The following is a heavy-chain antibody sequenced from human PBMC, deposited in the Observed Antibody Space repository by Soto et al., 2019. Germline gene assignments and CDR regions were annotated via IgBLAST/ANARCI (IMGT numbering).Heavy chain of an antibody. Sequence: SETLSLTCTVSGGSISSGDYYWSWIRQPPGKGLEWIGYIYYSGSTYYNPSLKSRVTISVDTSKNQFSLKLSSVTAADTAVYYCARVLPHPGDPYPDYFDYWGQGTLVTVSS. J-gene: IGHJ4*02. CDR3: ARVLPHPGDPYPDYFDY. V-gene: IGHV4-30-4*01. CDR1: GGSISSGDYY. CDR2: IYYSGST. D-gene: IGHD7-27*01.